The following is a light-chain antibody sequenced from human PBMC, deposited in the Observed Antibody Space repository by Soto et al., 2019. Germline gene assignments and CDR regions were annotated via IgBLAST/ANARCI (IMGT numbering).Light chain of an antibody. V-gene: IGLV2-11*01. CDR2: EVT. J-gene: IGLJ1*01. CDR1: GSDVGGYNH. CDR3: FSFAAPIYV. Sequence: QSALTQPRSVSGSPRQSVTISCTGTGSDVGGYNHVSWYQQHPGTAPKLIIYEVTKRPSGVPDRFSGSKSGSTASLTISGLQAEDEADYYCFSFAAPIYVFGTGTKLTVL.